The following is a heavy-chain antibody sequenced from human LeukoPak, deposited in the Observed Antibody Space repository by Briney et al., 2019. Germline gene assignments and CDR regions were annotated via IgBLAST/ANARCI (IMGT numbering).Heavy chain of an antibody. Sequence: GGSLRLSCAASGFTFDDYGMSWVRQAPGKGLEWVSGINWNGGSTGYADSVKGRFTISRDNAKNSLYLQMNSLRAEDTALYYCARERSYYDFWSGYYPLDYWGQGTLVTVSS. CDR3: ARERSYYDFWSGYYPLDY. CDR2: INWNGGST. CDR1: GFTFDDYG. V-gene: IGHV3-20*04. D-gene: IGHD3-3*01. J-gene: IGHJ4*02.